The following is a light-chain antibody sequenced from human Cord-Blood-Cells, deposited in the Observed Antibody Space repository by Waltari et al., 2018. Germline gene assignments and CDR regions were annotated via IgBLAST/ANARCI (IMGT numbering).Light chain of an antibody. CDR3: SSYTSSSTVV. Sequence: QSALPQPASVSGSPGQSTPISCTGTSSDVGGYNDVSWYQQHPGKAPKLMIYDVSKRPSGVSNRFSGSKSGNTASLTISGLQAEDEADYYCSSYTSSSTVVFGGGTKLTVL. J-gene: IGLJ2*01. CDR1: SSDVGGYND. V-gene: IGLV2-14*01. CDR2: DVS.